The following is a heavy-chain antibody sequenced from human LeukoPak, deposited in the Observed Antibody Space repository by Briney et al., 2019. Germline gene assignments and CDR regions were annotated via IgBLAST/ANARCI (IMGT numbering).Heavy chain of an antibody. CDR3: ARDLDPMGSRKAWFDY. J-gene: IGHJ4*02. CDR2: INAGNGNT. CDR1: GYTFTSCA. Sequence: ASVKVSCKASGYTFTSCAMHWVRQAPGQRLEWMGWINAGNGNTKYSQKFQGRVTITTDTSASTVYMELSSLRSEDTAVYYCARDLDPMGSRKAWFDYWGQGTLVTVSS. V-gene: IGHV1-3*01. D-gene: IGHD1-26*01.